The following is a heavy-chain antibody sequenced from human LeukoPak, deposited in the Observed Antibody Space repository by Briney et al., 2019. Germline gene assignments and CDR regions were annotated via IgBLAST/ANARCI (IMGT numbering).Heavy chain of an antibody. CDR3: TTDRGGYCSSTSCYIGAFDI. CDR1: GFTFSNAW. J-gene: IGHJ3*02. D-gene: IGHD2-2*02. Sequence: GESLRLSCAASGFTFSNAWMSWVRQAPGKGLEWVGRIKSKTDGGTTDYAAPVKGRFTISRDDSKNTLYLQMNSLKTEDTAVYYCTTDRGGYCSSTSCYIGAFDIWGQGTMVTVSS. V-gene: IGHV3-15*01. CDR2: IKSKTDGGTT.